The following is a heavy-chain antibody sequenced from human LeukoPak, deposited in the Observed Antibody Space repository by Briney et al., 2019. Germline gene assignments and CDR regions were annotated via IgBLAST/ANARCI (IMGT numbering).Heavy chain of an antibody. D-gene: IGHD6-19*01. V-gene: IGHV3-30*02. Sequence: GGSLRLSCAASGFTFSSYGMHWVRQAPGKGLEWVAFIRYDGSNKYYADSVKGRFTISRDNSKNTLYLQMNSLRAEDTAVYYCARWPQRGSGWYAFDYWGQGILVTVSS. CDR3: ARWPQRGSGWYAFDY. CDR2: IRYDGSNK. J-gene: IGHJ4*02. CDR1: GFTFSSYG.